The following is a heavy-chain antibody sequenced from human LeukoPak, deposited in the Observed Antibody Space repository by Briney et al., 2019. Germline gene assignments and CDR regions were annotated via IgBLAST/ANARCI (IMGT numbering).Heavy chain of an antibody. V-gene: IGHV4-59*08. J-gene: IGHJ4*02. D-gene: IGHD6-13*01. CDR3: ASAPYSSRWEHFDY. Sequence: SETLSLTCTVSGGSISSYYWTWLRHPPGTGLEWIGYIYYSGSTNYNPSLKSRVTMSVDTSKNQFSLKLSSVTAADTAVYFCASAPYSSRWEHFDYWGQGALVTVSS. CDR2: IYYSGST. CDR1: GGSISSYY.